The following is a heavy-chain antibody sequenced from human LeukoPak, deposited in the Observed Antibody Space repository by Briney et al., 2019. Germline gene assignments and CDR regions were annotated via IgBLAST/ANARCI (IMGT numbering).Heavy chain of an antibody. CDR3: ARDCSSTSCYPY. J-gene: IGHJ4*02. V-gene: IGHV3-48*03. Sequence: PGGSLRLSCAASGFTFSSYEMNWVRQAPGKGLEWVSYISSSGSTIYYADSVKGRFTISRDNAKSSLYLQMNSLRAEDTAVYYCARDCSSTSCYPYWGQGTLVTVSS. CDR1: GFTFSSYE. D-gene: IGHD2-2*01. CDR2: ISSSGSTI.